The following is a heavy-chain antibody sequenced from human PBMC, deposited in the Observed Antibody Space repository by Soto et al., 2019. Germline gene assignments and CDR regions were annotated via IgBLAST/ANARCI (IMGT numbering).Heavy chain of an antibody. D-gene: IGHD3-10*01. Sequence: QLVESGGGLVKPGGSLRVSCAASRFAFSSYSMHWVRQAPMKGLEWVASINSVASYVYYADSVEGRFTTSRDNAKNSGYLQMNSLRAEDTAVYYCTRDRSSFMRGRIRGPYGGLDVWGQGTRVLVS. CDR1: RFAFSSYS. V-gene: IGHV3-21*01. CDR3: TRDRSSFMRGRIRGPYGGLDV. CDR2: INSVASYV. J-gene: IGHJ6*02.